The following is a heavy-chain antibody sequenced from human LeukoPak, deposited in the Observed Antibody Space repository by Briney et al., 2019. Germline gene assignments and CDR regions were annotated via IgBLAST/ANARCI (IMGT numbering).Heavy chain of an antibody. D-gene: IGHD6-6*01. CDR1: RFTFGSYA. J-gene: IGHJ4*02. Sequence: GGSLRLSCAASRFTFGSYAMSWVRQAPGKGLEWVSTISDSGGSTYHADSLKGRFIISRDNSQNTLYLQMNTLTAEDTAIYYCAKGEAGSTTITARRYFDNWGQGTLVTVSS. CDR3: AKGEAGSTTITARRYFDN. CDR2: ISDSGGST. V-gene: IGHV3-23*01.